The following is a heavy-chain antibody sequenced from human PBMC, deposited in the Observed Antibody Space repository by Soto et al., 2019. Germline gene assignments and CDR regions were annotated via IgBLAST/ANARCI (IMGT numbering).Heavy chain of an antibody. CDR2: IYYSGST. J-gene: IGHJ3*02. CDR1: GCSISSGGYY. CDR3: ARVHCSSTSCYGDDAFDI. D-gene: IGHD2-2*01. Sequence: QVQLQESGPGLVKPSQTLSLTCTVSGCSISSGGYYWSWIRQHPGKGLEWIGYIYYSGSTYYNPTVKGRVTISVDTSKNQFSLKLSSVTAADTAVYYCARVHCSSTSCYGDDAFDIWGQVTMVTVSS. V-gene: IGHV4-31*03.